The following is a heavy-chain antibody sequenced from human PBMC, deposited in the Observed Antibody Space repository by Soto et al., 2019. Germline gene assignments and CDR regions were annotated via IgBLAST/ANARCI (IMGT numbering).Heavy chain of an antibody. D-gene: IGHD3-10*01. V-gene: IGHV3-23*01. CDR3: ARDLSGRADV. CDR1: GFTFSSYA. J-gene: IGHJ6*02. Sequence: GGSLRLSCAASGFTFSSYAMSWVRQAPGKGLEWVSAIGGSGGSTYYADSVKGRFTISRDDARNTLYLQMNSLRAEDTAVYYCARDLSGRADVWGQGTTVTVSS. CDR2: IGGSGGST.